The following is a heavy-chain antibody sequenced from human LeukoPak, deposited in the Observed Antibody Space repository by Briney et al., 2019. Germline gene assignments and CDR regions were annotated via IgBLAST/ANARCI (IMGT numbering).Heavy chain of an antibody. CDR3: AKDQLVAGVGYFDY. V-gene: IGHV3-48*03. CDR1: GFNFYNSE. CDR2: ISRSGSTV. D-gene: IGHD2-15*01. Sequence: GGSLRLSCEASGFNFYNSEMNWVRQAPGMGLEWVSYISRSGSTVYYADSLEGRFTISRDNSKNTLYLQMNSLRAEDTAVYYCAKDQLVAGVGYFDYWGQGTLVTVSS. J-gene: IGHJ4*02.